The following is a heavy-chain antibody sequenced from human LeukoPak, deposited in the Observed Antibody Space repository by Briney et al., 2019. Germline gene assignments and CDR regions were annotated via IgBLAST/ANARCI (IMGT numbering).Heavy chain of an antibody. V-gene: IGHV3-11*04. CDR1: GFTFSDYY. J-gene: IGHJ4*02. CDR2: ISSSGSTI. D-gene: IGHD2-21*01. Sequence: GGSLRLSCAASGFTFSDYYMSWIRQAPGKGLEWVSYISSSGSTIYYADSVKGRFTISRDNAKNSLYLQMNSLRAEDTAVYYCARGNRLAYCGGDCPPLDYWGQGTLVTVSS. CDR3: ARGNRLAYCGGDCPPLDY.